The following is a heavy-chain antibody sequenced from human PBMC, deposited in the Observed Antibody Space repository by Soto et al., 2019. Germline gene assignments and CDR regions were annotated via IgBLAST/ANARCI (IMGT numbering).Heavy chain of an antibody. CDR1: GFTFRSYV. CDR3: ARWGTTGGLDV. J-gene: IGHJ1*01. CDR2: TSYAGSDK. V-gene: IGHV3-30*19. Sequence: QVQLVESGGGVVQPGTSLRVSCVGSGFTFRSYVIHWVRQAPGKGLEWVALTSYAGSDKYYDDSVRGRFTISRDNSRNTVDLQMDSLRLEYTALYYCARWGTTGGLDVWGQGTLVSVSS. D-gene: IGHD3-16*01.